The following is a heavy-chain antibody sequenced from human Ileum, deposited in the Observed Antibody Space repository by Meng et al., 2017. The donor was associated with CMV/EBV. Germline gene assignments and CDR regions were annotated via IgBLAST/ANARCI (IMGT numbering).Heavy chain of an antibody. Sequence: QITLKESGPSLVNPTQTLTLTCTFSGFSLSTSGVGVGWIRQPPGKALEWLALIYWNAEVRYSPSLKNRLTITQDTSTNQVVLTMTNMDPVDTATYYCAHTVNYDFWTGLFDYWGQGTLVTVSS. CDR1: GFSLSTSGVG. J-gene: IGHJ4*02. V-gene: IGHV2-5*01. CDR2: IYWNAEV. D-gene: IGHD3-3*01. CDR3: AHTVNYDFWTGLFDY.